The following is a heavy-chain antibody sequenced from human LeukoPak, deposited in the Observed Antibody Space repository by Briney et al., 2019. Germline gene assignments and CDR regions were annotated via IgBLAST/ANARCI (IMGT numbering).Heavy chain of an antibody. J-gene: IGHJ6*02. CDR3: ARSCSSTSCYQSYGMDV. D-gene: IGHD2-2*01. Sequence: GGSLRLSCAASGFTFSSYGMHWVRQAPGKGLEWVAVIWYDGSNKYYADSVKGRFTISRDNSKNTLYLQMNSLRAEDTAVYYCARSCSSTSCYQSYGMDVWGQGNPGHRLL. CDR1: GFTFSSYG. CDR2: IWYDGSNK. V-gene: IGHV3-33*01.